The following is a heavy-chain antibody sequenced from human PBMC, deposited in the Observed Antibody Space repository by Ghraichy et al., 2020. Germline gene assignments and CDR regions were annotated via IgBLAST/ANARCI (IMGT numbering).Heavy chain of an antibody. V-gene: IGHV3-7*01. J-gene: IGHJ6*02. CDR3: GRGSTVVRFYYYDGMDV. D-gene: IGHD4-23*01. Sequence: GGSLRLSCAASGFTFNSYWMSWVRQVPGKGLEWVANIKQDGSEKFYVDSVKGRFTISRDNAQNSLYLQLNSLRDEDTAVYYCGRGSTVVRFYYYDGMDVWGQGTTVTVSS. CDR2: IKQDGSEK. CDR1: GFTFNSYW.